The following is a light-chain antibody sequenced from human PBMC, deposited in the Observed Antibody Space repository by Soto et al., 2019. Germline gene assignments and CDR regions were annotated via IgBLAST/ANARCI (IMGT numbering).Light chain of an antibody. CDR3: SSHAGGPWL. CDR1: SSDVGGYKY. CDR2: DVS. V-gene: IGLV2-8*01. Sequence: QSALTQPPSASGSPGQSVTISCTGTSSDVGGYKYVSWYQQYPGKAPKLMIYDVSMRPSGVPDRFSGSKSGNTASLTVSGLKAEDEADYSCSSHAGGPWLFGGRTKLTVL. J-gene: IGLJ3*02.